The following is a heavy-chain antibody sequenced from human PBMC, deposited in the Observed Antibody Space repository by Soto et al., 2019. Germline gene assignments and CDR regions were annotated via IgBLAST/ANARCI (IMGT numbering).Heavy chain of an antibody. CDR3: ARDIRGYSRAFDY. CDR2: IYSSGST. V-gene: IGHV4-61*01. D-gene: IGHD5-18*01. CDR1: GDSVSSDNYY. Sequence: QVQLQESGPGLVKPSETLSLTCTVSGDSVSSDNYYWTWIRQPPGKGLEWIGYIYSSGSTNYNPSLKSRVTISLDTSSNQCSRKLTSVTAADTAVYYCARDIRGYSRAFDYWGQGTLVTVSS. J-gene: IGHJ4*02.